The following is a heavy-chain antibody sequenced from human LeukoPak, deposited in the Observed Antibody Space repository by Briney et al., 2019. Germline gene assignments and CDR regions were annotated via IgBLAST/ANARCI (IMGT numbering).Heavy chain of an antibody. J-gene: IGHJ1*01. V-gene: IGHV3-21*01. CDR3: ARPSRIGYSNGLVLQH. CDR1: GFTFSSYS. D-gene: IGHD4-11*01. CDR2: ISSSSNYI. Sequence: GGSLRLSCAASGFTFSSYSINWVRQAPGKGLEWVSSISSSSNYIYYADSVKGRFTISRDNAKNSLYLQMHSLRAEDTAVYYCARPSRIGYSNGLVLQHWGQGTLVTVSS.